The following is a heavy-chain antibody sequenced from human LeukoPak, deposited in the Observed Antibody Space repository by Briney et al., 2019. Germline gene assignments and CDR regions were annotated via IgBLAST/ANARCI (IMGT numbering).Heavy chain of an antibody. Sequence: GGSLRLSCAASGITFSSYGMHWVRQAPGKGLEWVAVIWFDGSNKYYADSVKGRFTISRDNAKNSLYLQMNSLRAEDTAVYYCARDANYYYGMDVWGQGTTVTVSS. J-gene: IGHJ6*02. CDR3: ARDANYYYGMDV. CDR2: IWFDGSNK. CDR1: GITFSSYG. V-gene: IGHV3-33*01.